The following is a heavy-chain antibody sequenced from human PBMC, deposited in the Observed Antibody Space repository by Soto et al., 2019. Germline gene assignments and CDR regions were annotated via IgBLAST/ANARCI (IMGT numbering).Heavy chain of an antibody. V-gene: IGHV1-18*04. CDR3: ARDFYPVAYFFDY. Sequence: QVQLVQSGAELKKPGASVKVSCKASGYTFTNHGISWVRQAPGQGLEWVGWVSGYNDKTKSAQKFQGRVPMTTDTSTNTAYMALRSLRSDDTAVYFCARDFYPVAYFFDYWGQGTLVTVSS. J-gene: IGHJ4*02. CDR2: VSGYNDKT. D-gene: IGHD2-21*01. CDR1: GYTFTNHG.